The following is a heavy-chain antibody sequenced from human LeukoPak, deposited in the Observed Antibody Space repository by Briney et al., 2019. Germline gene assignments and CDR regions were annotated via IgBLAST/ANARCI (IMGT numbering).Heavy chain of an antibody. D-gene: IGHD5-12*01. V-gene: IGHV3-53*01. J-gene: IGHJ5*02. CDR2: IYSAGIT. Sequence: GGSLRLSCAASGFIVSSDYMGWVRRAPGKGLEWVSVIYSAGITYYADSVRGRFTISRDNSKNTLYLQMNSLRAEDTAMYYCARISGYRVSWGQGTLVTVSS. CDR3: ARISGYRVS. CDR1: GFIVSSDY.